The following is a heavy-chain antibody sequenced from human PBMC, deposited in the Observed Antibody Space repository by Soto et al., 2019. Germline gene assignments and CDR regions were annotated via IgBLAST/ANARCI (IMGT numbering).Heavy chain of an antibody. Sequence: GGSLRLSCAASGFTFSSYAMSWVRQAPGKGLEWVSAISGSGGSTYYADSVKGRFTISRANSKNTLYLQMNSLRAEDTAVYYCAKVSGGSDNWNYKVTYYYYYYMDVWGKGTTVTVSS. J-gene: IGHJ6*03. CDR1: GFTFSSYA. D-gene: IGHD1-7*01. CDR2: ISGSGGST. CDR3: AKVSGGSDNWNYKVTYYYYYYMDV. V-gene: IGHV3-23*01.